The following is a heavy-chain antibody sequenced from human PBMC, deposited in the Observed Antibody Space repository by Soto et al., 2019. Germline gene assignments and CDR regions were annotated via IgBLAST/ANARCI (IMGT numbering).Heavy chain of an antibody. Sequence: SETLSLTCSVSGGSISSRSNSWGWIRQPPGKGLEWIGTIYFSASKHYNPSLEGRVAISADTPNNQFSLNLTSVTAADTAVYYCARLGGYYQAFDQWGQGSLVTVSS. D-gene: IGHD3-22*01. J-gene: IGHJ4*02. CDR1: GGSISSRSNS. CDR2: IYFSASK. CDR3: ARLGGYYQAFDQ. V-gene: IGHV4-39*01.